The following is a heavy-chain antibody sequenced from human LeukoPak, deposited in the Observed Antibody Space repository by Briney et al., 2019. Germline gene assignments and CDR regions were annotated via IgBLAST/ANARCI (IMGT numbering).Heavy chain of an antibody. CDR3: ARGSDGSGWYGWFDS. J-gene: IGHJ5*01. CDR1: GGTFSSYA. Sequence: GASVKVSCKASGGTFSSYAISWVRQAPGQGLEWMGGIIPIFGTANYAQKFQGRVTITADESTSTAYMELSSLRSEDTAVYYCARGSDGSGWYGWFDSWGQGTLVTVSS. D-gene: IGHD6-19*01. V-gene: IGHV1-69*13. CDR2: IIPIFGTA.